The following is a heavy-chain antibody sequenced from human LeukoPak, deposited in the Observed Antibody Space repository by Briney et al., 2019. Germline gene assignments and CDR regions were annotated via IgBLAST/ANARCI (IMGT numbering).Heavy chain of an antibody. CDR3: ARDSSLEYYYDSSYAFDI. CDR2: INHSGST. CDR1: GGSFSGYY. Sequence: SETLSLTCAVYGGSFSGYYWSWIRQPPGKGLEWIGEINHSGSTNYNPSLKSRVTISVDTSKNQFSLKLSSVTAADTAVYYRARDSSLEYYYDSSYAFDIWGQGTMVTVSS. V-gene: IGHV4-34*01. D-gene: IGHD3-22*01. J-gene: IGHJ3*02.